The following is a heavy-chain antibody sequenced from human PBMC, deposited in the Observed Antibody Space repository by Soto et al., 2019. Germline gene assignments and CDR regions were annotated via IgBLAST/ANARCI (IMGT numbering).Heavy chain of an antibody. D-gene: IGHD6-19*01. CDR2: ISYDGSNK. V-gene: IGHV3-30-3*01. Sequence: PGGSLRLSCAASGFTFSSYAMHWVRQAPGKGLEWVAVISYDGSNKYYADSVKGRFTISRDNSKNTLCLQMNSLRAEDTAVYYCARDRVEQWLTRYHYYGMDVWGQGTTVTVSS. CDR3: ARDRVEQWLTRYHYYGMDV. J-gene: IGHJ6*02. CDR1: GFTFSSYA.